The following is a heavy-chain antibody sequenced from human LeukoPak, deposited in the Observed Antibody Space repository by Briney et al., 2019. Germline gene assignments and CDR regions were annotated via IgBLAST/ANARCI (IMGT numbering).Heavy chain of an antibody. D-gene: IGHD2-2*01. Sequence: PGRSLRLSCAASGFTFSSYAMHWVRQAPGKGLEWVAVISYDGSNKYYADSVKGRFTISRDNSKNTLYLQMNSLRAEDTAVYYCARAKYYCSSTSCYVGPGDADAFDIWGQGTMVTVSS. CDR2: ISYDGSNK. CDR1: GFTFSSYA. J-gene: IGHJ3*02. V-gene: IGHV3-30-3*01. CDR3: ARAKYYCSSTSCYVGPGDADAFDI.